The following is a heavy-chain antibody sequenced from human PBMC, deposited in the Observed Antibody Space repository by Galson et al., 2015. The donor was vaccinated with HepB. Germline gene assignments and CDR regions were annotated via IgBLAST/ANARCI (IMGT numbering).Heavy chain of an antibody. J-gene: IGHJ5*02. CDR3: ARGGGRDGYNWGWFDP. V-gene: IGHV1-18*04. CDR2: ISAYNGNT. Sequence: SVKVSCKASGYTFTSYGISWVRQAPGQGLKWMGWISAYNGNTNYAQKLQGRVTMTTDTSTSTAYMKLRSLRSDDTAVYYCARGGGRDGYNWGWFDPWGQGTLVTVSS. CDR1: GYTFTSYG. D-gene: IGHD5-24*01.